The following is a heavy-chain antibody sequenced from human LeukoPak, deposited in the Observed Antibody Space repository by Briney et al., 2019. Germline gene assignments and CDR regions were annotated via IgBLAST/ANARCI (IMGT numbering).Heavy chain of an antibody. V-gene: IGHV3-21*01. Sequence: GGSLRLSCAASGFTFSSYSINWVRQAPGKGLEWVSSISSSSSYIYYADSVKGRFTISRDNAKNSLYLQMNSLRAEDTAVYYCARGPDIVVVPAAIAGWFDPWGQGTLVTVSS. J-gene: IGHJ5*02. CDR3: ARGPDIVVVPAAIAGWFDP. D-gene: IGHD2-2*01. CDR1: GFTFSSYS. CDR2: ISSSSSYI.